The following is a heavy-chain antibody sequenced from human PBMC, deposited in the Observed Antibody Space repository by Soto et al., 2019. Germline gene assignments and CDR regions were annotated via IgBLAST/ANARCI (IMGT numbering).Heavy chain of an antibody. V-gene: IGHV2-5*02. D-gene: IGHD6-19*01. CDR2: IDWDDDK. Sequence: RPSLTQTGTISGFAVSTRGVGVGWIRQPPGKALEWLALIDWDDDKRYSPSLKSRLTITKDTSKNQVVLTMTNMDPVDTATYYCAHRQLGVAGIEKAFWGQGTPVTGSS. J-gene: IGHJ4*02. CDR1: GFAVSTRGVG. CDR3: AHRQLGVAGIEKAF.